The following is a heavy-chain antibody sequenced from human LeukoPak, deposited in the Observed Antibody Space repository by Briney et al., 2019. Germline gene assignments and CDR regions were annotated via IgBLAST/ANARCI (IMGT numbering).Heavy chain of an antibody. CDR1: GFTFSSYG. CDR2: ISSDGGKK. V-gene: IGHV3-30*03. Sequence: GGSLRLSCAASGFTFSSYGMHWVRQAPGKGLEWVAVISSDGGKKYYADSVKGRFTISRDNSKNTLYLQVNSLRAEDTAVYYCARAEGSDSLNYYGMDVWGQGTTVTVSS. D-gene: IGHD2-21*02. J-gene: IGHJ6*02. CDR3: ARAEGSDSLNYYGMDV.